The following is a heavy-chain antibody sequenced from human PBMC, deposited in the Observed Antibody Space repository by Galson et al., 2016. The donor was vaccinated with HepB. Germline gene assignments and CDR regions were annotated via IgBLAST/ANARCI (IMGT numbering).Heavy chain of an antibody. CDR3: ARSKGIAAAVGTFDY. D-gene: IGHD6-13*01. CDR2: INRDGSER. Sequence: SLRLSCAASGFTFSSYWMSWVRQAPGKGLEWVANINRDGSERNNVDSVKGRFTISRDNAKNLLYLQMNSLRAEDTAVYYCARSKGIAAAVGTFDYWGQGTLVTVSS. CDR1: GFTFSSYW. J-gene: IGHJ4*02. V-gene: IGHV3-7*01.